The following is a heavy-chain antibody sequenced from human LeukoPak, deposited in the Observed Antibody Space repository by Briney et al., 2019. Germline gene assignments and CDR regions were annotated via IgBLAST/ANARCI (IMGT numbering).Heavy chain of an antibody. D-gene: IGHD1-26*01. J-gene: IGHJ4*02. CDR3: AREGGSGSYSGNFDY. CDR1: GFTFSNYG. V-gene: IGHV3-33*08. Sequence: PGRSLRLSCAASGFTFSNYGMHWVRQAPGKGLEWVAFICSDGTNKHYVDSVKGRFIISRDNSENTLYLQMTSLRAEDTAVYTCAREGGSGSYSGNFDYWGQGALVTVSS. CDR2: ICSDGTNK.